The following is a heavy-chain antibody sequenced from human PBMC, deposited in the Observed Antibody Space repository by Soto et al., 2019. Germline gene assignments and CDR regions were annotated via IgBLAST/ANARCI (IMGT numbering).Heavy chain of an antibody. J-gene: IGHJ3*02. D-gene: IGHD3-22*01. CDR2: ISYDGSNK. Sequence: PGGSLRLSCAASGFTFSSYAMHWVRQAPGKGLEWVAVISYDGSNKYYADSVKGRFTISRDNSKNTLYLQMNSLRAEDTAVYYCARGDDSSGYYDSNDAFDIWGQGTMVTVSS. CDR3: ARGDDSSGYYDSNDAFDI. CDR1: GFTFSSYA. V-gene: IGHV3-30-3*01.